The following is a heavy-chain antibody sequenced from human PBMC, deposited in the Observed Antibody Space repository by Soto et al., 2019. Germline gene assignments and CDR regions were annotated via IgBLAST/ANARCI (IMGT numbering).Heavy chain of an antibody. CDR2: INQSGRT. CDR3: ARGATRLPYSSSWYEAYHYYYDMEV. Sequence: NPSETRSLTCAVYGGSFSGYYWTWIRQHPGKGLEWIGEINQSGRTNYNPSLKRRVTISVDTSKNQFSLKLSSVTAADTAVYYCARGATRLPYSSSWYEAYHYYYDMEVWGKGTPVTVSS. CDR1: GGSFSGYY. V-gene: IGHV4-34*01. J-gene: IGHJ6*04. D-gene: IGHD6-13*01.